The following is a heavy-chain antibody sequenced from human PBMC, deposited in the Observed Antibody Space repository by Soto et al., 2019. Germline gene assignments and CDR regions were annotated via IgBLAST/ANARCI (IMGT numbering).Heavy chain of an antibody. CDR3: ASLSRLEPRSAFDF. CDR1: GYIFTNYW. Sequence: GESLKISCKGSGYIFTNYWIGWVRQMPGKGLEWMGIIYPGDSDTKYSPSFQGQVTISADKSINTAYLQWSSLKASDTAMYYCASLSRLEPRSAFDFWGQGTLVTVSS. CDR2: IYPGDSDT. V-gene: IGHV5-51*01. J-gene: IGHJ4*02. D-gene: IGHD1-1*01.